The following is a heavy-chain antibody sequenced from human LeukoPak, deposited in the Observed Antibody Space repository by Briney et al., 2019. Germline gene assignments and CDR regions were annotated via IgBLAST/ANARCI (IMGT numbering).Heavy chain of an antibody. V-gene: IGHV4-61*05. Sequence: PSETLSLTCTVSGGSISISSSYWAWIRQPPGKGLEWIGYVYYSGLNNFNPSLKSRVTGSVDTSKSQVSLTLNSVTAADTAIYYCARVRWGDFDPWGQGILVTVSS. CDR2: VYYSGLN. J-gene: IGHJ5*02. D-gene: IGHD2-21*02. CDR3: ARVRWGDFDP. CDR1: GGSISISSSY.